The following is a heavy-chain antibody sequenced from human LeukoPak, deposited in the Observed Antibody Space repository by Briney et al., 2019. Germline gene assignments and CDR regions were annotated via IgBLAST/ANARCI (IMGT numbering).Heavy chain of an antibody. CDR3: SKGSGGSGQHWFDY. V-gene: IGHV4-39*01. CDR1: GGSISSSSYY. Sequence: SETLSLTCTVSGGSISSSSYYWGWIRQPPGKGLEWIGSIYYSGSTYYNPSLKSRVTISVDTSKKQSSLKLSSVTAADTAVYYCSKGSGGSGQHWFDYWGQGTLVTVSS. D-gene: IGHD3-16*01. J-gene: IGHJ4*02. CDR2: IYYSGST.